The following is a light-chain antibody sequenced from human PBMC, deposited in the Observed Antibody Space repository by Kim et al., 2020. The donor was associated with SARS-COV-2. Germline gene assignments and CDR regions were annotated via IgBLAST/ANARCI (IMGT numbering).Light chain of an antibody. CDR1: QSISSW. Sequence: SASVGDRVTTNCRASQSISSWLAWYQQKPGKAPTVLIHDVATLESGVPSRFSGSGSGTELTLIISSLQPDDFATYYCQQYDTCWTFGQGTKVDIK. CDR2: DVA. V-gene: IGKV1-5*01. J-gene: IGKJ1*01. CDR3: QQYDTCWT.